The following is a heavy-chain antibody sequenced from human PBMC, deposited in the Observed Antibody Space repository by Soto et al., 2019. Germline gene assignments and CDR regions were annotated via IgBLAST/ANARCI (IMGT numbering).Heavy chain of an antibody. CDR1: GGTFSSYA. CDR2: IIPIFGTA. J-gene: IGHJ5*02. Sequence: SVKVSCKASGGTFSSYAISWVRQAPGQGLEWMGGIIPIFGTANCAQKFQGRVTITADESTSTAYMELSSLRSEDTAVYYCARDSVAARYNWFDPWGQGTLVTVSS. D-gene: IGHD6-6*01. CDR3: ARDSVAARYNWFDP. V-gene: IGHV1-69*13.